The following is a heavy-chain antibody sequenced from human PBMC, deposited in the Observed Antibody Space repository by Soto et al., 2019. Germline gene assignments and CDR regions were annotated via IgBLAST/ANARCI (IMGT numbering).Heavy chain of an antibody. CDR1: GFTFSDSA. CDR2: ISRKGNNYAT. J-gene: IGHJ2*01. Sequence: EVQLLESGGGLVQPGGSLKLSCAASGFTFSDSAMHWVRQASGEGLEWLGRISRKGNNYATEYGASLKGRLTISSDASKETTYLQMSNLKTEDTAVYYGVRYSRTLGWFLDLWGRGTLGTVSS. CDR3: VRYSRTLGWFLDL. V-gene: IGHV3-73*02. D-gene: IGHD2-21*01.